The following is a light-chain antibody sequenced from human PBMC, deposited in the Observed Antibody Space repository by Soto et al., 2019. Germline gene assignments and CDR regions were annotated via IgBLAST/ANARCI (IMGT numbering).Light chain of an antibody. V-gene: IGLV2-14*01. Sequence: QSALAQPASVSASPGQSITISCNETSSDVGGYNYVSWYQQHPGKAPKVMIYDVSNRPSGVSNRFSGSKSGNTAFLIIFGLQAEDEADYYCSSYTGSSTYVFGTGTKVTVL. CDR3: SSYTGSSTYV. J-gene: IGLJ1*01. CDR1: SSDVGGYNY. CDR2: DVS.